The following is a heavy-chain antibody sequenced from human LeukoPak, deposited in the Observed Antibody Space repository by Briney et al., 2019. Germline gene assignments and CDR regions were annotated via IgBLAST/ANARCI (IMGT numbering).Heavy chain of an antibody. CDR3: ARDKFATEEDYYYYYYMDV. V-gene: IGHV3-11*04. CDR1: GFTFSDYY. Sequence: GGSLRLSCAASGFTFSDYYMSWIRQAPGKGLEWVSYISSSGTTIYYADSVKGRFTISRDNAKNSLYLQMNSLRAEDTAVYYCARDKFATEEDYYYYYYMDVWGKGTTVTISS. J-gene: IGHJ6*03. CDR2: ISSSGTTI.